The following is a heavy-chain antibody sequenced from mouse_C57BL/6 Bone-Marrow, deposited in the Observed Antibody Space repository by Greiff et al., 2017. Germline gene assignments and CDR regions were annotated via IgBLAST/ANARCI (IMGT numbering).Heavy chain of an antibody. V-gene: IGHV1-72*01. CDR1: GYTFTSYW. D-gene: IGHD2-4*01. Sequence: VQLQQPGAELVMPGASVKLSCKASGYTFTSYWMHWVKQRPGQGLEWIGRIDPNSGGTKYNEKFKSKATLTVDKPSSTAYMQLSSLTSEDSAVYYCARLDDYDVWFAYWGQGTLVTVSA. CDR3: ARLDDYDVWFAY. J-gene: IGHJ3*01. CDR2: IDPNSGGT.